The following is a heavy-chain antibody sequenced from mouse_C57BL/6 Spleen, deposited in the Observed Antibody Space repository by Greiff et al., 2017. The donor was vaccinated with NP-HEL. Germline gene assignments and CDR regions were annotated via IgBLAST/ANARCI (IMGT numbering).Heavy chain of an antibody. D-gene: IGHD2-2*01. J-gene: IGHJ2*01. Sequence: VQGVESGPELVKPGASVKISCKASGYAFSSSWMNWVKQRPGKGLEWIGRIYPGDGDTNYNGKFKGKATLTADKSSSTAYMQLSSLTSEDSAVYFCARGGYHFDYWGQGTTLTVSS. V-gene: IGHV1-82*01. CDR3: ARGGYHFDY. CDR2: IYPGDGDT. CDR1: GYAFSSSW.